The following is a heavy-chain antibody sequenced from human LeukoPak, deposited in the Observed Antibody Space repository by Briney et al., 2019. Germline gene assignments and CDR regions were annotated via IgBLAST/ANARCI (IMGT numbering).Heavy chain of an antibody. CDR2: ISSAGTTM. D-gene: IGHD1-26*01. J-gene: IGHJ4*02. V-gene: IGHV3-48*03. CDR3: ASVTSGSPWDY. CDR1: GLTFSGYE. Sequence: GGSLRLSCAASGLTFSGYEMNWVRQAPGKGLEWVSYISSAGTTMYYADSVKGRFTISRDNAKNSLYLQMNSLRAEDTAVYYCASVTSGSPWDYWGQGTLVTVSS.